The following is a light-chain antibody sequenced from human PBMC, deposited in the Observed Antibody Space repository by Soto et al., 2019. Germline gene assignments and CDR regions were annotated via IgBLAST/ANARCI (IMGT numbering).Light chain of an antibody. CDR3: QQYGSSGT. V-gene: IGKV3-20*01. J-gene: IGKJ1*01. CDR1: QSVSNNY. CDR2: GAA. Sequence: EIVLTQSPGTLSLSPGERATLSCRASQSVSNNYLAWYQQKPGQAPRLLIFGAASRATGIPDRFTGSGSGTDFTLTISRLEPEEFAVYYCQQYGSSGTFGQGTKVDIK.